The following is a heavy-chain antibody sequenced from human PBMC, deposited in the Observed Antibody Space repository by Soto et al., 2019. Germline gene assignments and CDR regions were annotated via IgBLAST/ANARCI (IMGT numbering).Heavy chain of an antibody. CDR2: ISGSGGST. CDR3: AKDIIRFQISSAGYFQH. CDR1: GFTFSSYA. Sequence: GGSLRLSCAASGFTFSSYAMSWVRQAPGKGLEWVSAISGSGGSTYYADSVKGRFTISRDNSKNTLYLQMNSLRAEDTAVYYCAKDIIRFQISSAGYFQHWGQGTLVTVSS. J-gene: IGHJ1*01. V-gene: IGHV3-23*01. D-gene: IGHD3-10*01.